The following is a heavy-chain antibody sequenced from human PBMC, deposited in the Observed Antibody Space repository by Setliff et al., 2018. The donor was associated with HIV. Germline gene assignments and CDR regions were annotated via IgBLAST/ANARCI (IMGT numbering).Heavy chain of an antibody. Sequence: ASVKVSCKASGYTFTNHGFSWVRQAPGQGLEWMGWINTYNGHTNYAEKFQDRVTMTTDTSTRTVYMELRRLTSDDTAVYYCARDLRGSENYPPNLDFWGQGTLVTVSS. CDR3: ARDLRGSENYPPNLDF. CDR2: INTYNGHT. CDR1: GYTFTNHG. V-gene: IGHV1-18*01. D-gene: IGHD1-26*01. J-gene: IGHJ4*02.